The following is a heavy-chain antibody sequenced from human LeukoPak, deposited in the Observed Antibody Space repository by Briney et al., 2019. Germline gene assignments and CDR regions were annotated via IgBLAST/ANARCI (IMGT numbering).Heavy chain of an antibody. CDR2: FDPEDGET. V-gene: IGHV1-24*01. Sequence: GASVKVSCKASGYTFTSYYMHWVRQAPGQGLEWMGGFDPEDGETIYARKFQGRVTMTEDTSTDTAYMELSSLRSEDTAVYYCATGPRSSSWYGYIWFDPWGQGTLVTVSS. J-gene: IGHJ5*02. CDR3: ATGPRSSSWYGYIWFDP. CDR1: GYTFTSYY. D-gene: IGHD6-13*01.